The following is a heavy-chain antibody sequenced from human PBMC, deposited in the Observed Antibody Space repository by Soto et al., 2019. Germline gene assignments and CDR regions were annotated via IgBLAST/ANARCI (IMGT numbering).Heavy chain of an antibody. D-gene: IGHD3-9*01. J-gene: IGHJ4*02. V-gene: IGHV3-48*03. Sequence: GSLRLCCAASGFTFSGDEMNWVRQAPGKGLGWVSYISSSGYTIYYADSVKGRFTVSRDNAKNSLFLQMNTLRAEDTAVYYCAREIAFDCFDYWGQATLVTVSS. CDR2: ISSSGYTI. CDR3: AREIAFDCFDY. CDR1: GFTFSGDE.